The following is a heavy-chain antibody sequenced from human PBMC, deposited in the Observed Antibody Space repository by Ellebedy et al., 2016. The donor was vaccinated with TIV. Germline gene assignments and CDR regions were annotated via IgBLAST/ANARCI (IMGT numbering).Heavy chain of an antibody. CDR3: AREDSTNYGSGYDF. V-gene: IGHV1-2*02. CDR2: INPHSGDT. J-gene: IGHJ4*02. Sequence: AASVKVSCKASGYTFTGYYIHWVRQAPGQGLEWMGWINPHSGDTKYAQKFQGRVTMSRDTSITTAYMEMSRLRSDDAAVYYCAREDSTNYGSGYDFWGQGTLVTVSS. CDR1: GYTFTGYY. D-gene: IGHD3-10*01.